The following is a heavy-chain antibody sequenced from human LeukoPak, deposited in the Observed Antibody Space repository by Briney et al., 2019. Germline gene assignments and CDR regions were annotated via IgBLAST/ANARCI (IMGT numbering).Heavy chain of an antibody. Sequence: SETLSLTCTVSGGSISSSSYYWGWIRQPPGKGLEWIGSIYYSGSTYYNPSLKSRVTISVDTSKNQFSLKLSSVTAADTAVYYCARGTVLRYFDWLSIFDYWGQGTLVTVSS. CDR3: ARGTVLRYFDWLSIFDY. V-gene: IGHV4-39*07. CDR1: GGSISSSSYY. D-gene: IGHD3-9*01. J-gene: IGHJ4*02. CDR2: IYYSGST.